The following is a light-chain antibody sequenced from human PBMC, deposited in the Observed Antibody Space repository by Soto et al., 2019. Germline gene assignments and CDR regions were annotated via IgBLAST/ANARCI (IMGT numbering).Light chain of an antibody. J-gene: IGLJ1*01. CDR2: EGR. CDR1: SSDVGSYSL. Sequence: QSVLTQPASVSGSPGQSITISCTGTSSDVGSYSLVSWYQQHPGKAPKLMIYEGRKRPSGVSNRFSGSKSGNTASLTISGLQAEDEADYYCCSYAGTDTYVFGTGTKLTVL. V-gene: IGLV2-23*01. CDR3: CSYAGTDTYV.